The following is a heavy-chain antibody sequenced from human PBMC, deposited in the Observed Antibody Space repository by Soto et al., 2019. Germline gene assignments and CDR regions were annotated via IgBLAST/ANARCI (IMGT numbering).Heavy chain of an antibody. CDR1: GGSFSGYY. Sequence: SETLSLTCAVYGGSFSGYYWTWIRQPPGTGLEWIGEINHSGSTNYNPSLKSRVTISVDTSKNQFSLKLSSVTAADTAVYYCACLAGSINLFGVVTTSDYWGQGTLVTVSS. D-gene: IGHD3-3*02. V-gene: IGHV4-34*01. J-gene: IGHJ4*02. CDR3: ACLAGSINLFGVVTTSDY. CDR2: INHSGST.